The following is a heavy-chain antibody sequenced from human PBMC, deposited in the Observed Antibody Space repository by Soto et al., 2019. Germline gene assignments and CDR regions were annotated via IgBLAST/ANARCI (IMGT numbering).Heavy chain of an antibody. CDR1: AFSFSSYP. J-gene: IGHJ3*01. CDR3: TKEIEKGVGAFDL. D-gene: IGHD1-26*01. CDR2: VSASGRQT. V-gene: IGHV3-23*01. Sequence: QLLESGGGLVQPGGSLRLSCAAAAFSFSSYPMNWVRQAPGKGLEWISIVSASGRQTYYADSVKGRFTISRDNSKNSLYQEVNRLRDEDSAVYYCTKEIEKGVGAFDLWGQGAQVNVSS.